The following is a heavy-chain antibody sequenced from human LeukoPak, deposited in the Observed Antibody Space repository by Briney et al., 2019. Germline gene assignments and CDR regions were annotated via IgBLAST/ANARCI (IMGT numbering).Heavy chain of an antibody. CDR2: IYWDDDK. Sequence: QSGPTLVNPTQALTLTCTFSGFTLTSNPTGVGWIRQSPAKALEWLVVIYWDDDKRYSPSLKSRLIVSKDTSRNQVFLTMTNMDPADTGTYYCARTGFGSNWDGRAFDFWGQGVPVTVSS. CDR3: ARTGFGSNWDGRAFDF. V-gene: IGHV2-5*02. D-gene: IGHD3-10*01. CDR1: GFTLTSNPTG. J-gene: IGHJ4*02.